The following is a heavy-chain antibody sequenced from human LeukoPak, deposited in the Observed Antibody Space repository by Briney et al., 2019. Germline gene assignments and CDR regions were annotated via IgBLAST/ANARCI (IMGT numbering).Heavy chain of an antibody. J-gene: IGHJ5*02. V-gene: IGHV4-30-4*08. CDR2: IYYSGST. CDR3: ARHVYSSSWFDP. CDR1: GGSISSSSYY. Sequence: SETLSLTCTVSGGSISSSSYYWGWIRQPPGKGLEWIGYIYYSGSTYYNPSLKSRVTISVDTSKNQFSLKLSSVTAADTAVYYCARHVYSSSWFDPWGQGTLVTVSS. D-gene: IGHD6-6*01.